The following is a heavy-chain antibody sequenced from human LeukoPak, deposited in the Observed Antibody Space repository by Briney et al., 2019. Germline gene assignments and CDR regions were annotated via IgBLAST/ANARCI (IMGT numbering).Heavy chain of an antibody. Sequence: PSETLSLTCTVSGGSISSYYWSWIRQPPGKGLEWIGYIYYSGSINYNPSLKSRVTISVDTSKNQFSLKLSSVTAADTAVYYCARLSPRYYDSSGYYFWVPFDYWGQGTLVTVSS. CDR2: IYYSGSI. CDR3: ARLSPRYYDSSGYYFWVPFDY. CDR1: GGSISSYY. J-gene: IGHJ4*02. D-gene: IGHD3-22*01. V-gene: IGHV4-59*08.